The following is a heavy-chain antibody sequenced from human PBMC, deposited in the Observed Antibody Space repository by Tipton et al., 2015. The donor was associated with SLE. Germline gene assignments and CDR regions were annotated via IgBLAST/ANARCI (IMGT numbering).Heavy chain of an antibody. J-gene: IGHJ4*02. CDR3: ARGHSSSCDY. CDR2: IYYSGST. CDR1: GGSFSRCSYY. Sequence: TLSLTCTVSGGSFSRCSYYWRWIRLPPGKGLVWIGYIYYSGSTYYNPSLKSRVTISVDTSKNQFSLKLSSVTAADTAVYYCARGHSSSCDYWGQGTLVTVSS. D-gene: IGHD6-13*01. V-gene: IGHV4-31*03.